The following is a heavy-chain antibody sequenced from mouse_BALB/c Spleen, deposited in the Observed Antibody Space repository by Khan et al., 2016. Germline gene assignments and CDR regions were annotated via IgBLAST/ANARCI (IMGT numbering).Heavy chain of an antibody. Sequence: QVQLKESGPGLVAPSQSLSITCTVSGFSLTGYGVNWVRQPPGKGLEWLGKIWGDGRTDYNSGLKSRVSISKDNSKSQVFLKMNSLQTDDTANYYCSSDDDGFAYWGQGTLVIGSA. D-gene: IGHD2-12*01. V-gene: IGHV2-6-7*01. CDR1: GFSLTGYG. CDR3: SSDDDGFAY. J-gene: IGHJ3*01. CDR2: IWGDGRT.